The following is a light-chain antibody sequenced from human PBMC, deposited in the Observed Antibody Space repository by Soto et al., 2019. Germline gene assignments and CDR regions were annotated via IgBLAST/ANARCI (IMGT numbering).Light chain of an antibody. CDR1: QSLLHITGETF. Sequence: DVVMTQTPLSLSVAPGQPASISCKSSQSLLHITGETFLFWYLQKPGQSPQLLIYEVSTRVSGVPDRLRDSGLGTDFTLKISRVETDDVGIYYCMQSTLLPPSSGQGTPLGIE. CDR2: EVS. V-gene: IGKV2D-29*02. J-gene: IGKJ5*01. CDR3: MQSTLLPPS.